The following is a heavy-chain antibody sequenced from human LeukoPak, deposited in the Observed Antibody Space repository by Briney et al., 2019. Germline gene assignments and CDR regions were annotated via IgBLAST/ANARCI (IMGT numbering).Heavy chain of an antibody. CDR1: GFSIDGYT. Sequence: GGSLRLSCPASGFSIDGYTLSWVRQAPGKGLEWVASITSGSNFVDYGDSVKGRFTISRDNAQNSLYVQMNSLRAEDTAVYYCATQPELPGWFDSWGQGTLVTVSS. CDR3: ATQPELPGWFDS. V-gene: IGHV3-21*01. J-gene: IGHJ5*01. CDR2: ITSGSNFV. D-gene: IGHD1-14*01.